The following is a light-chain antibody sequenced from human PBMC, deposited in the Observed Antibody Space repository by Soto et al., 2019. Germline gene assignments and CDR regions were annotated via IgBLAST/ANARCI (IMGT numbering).Light chain of an antibody. Sequence: IVLTQSPGALSLSPGERATLSCRASQGVSSSFLAWYQQKPDQAPRLLIYGASSRATGIPDRFIGSGSGTDFTLTISRLEPDVFAIYYCQQHRSSPPTFGHGPKVDIK. CDR3: QQHRSSPPT. V-gene: IGKV3-20*01. CDR2: GAS. CDR1: QGVSSSF. J-gene: IGKJ1*01.